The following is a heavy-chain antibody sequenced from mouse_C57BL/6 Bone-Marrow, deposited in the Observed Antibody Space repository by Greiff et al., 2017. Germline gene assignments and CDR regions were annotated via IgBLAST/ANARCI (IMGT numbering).Heavy chain of an antibody. Sequence: QVQLQQPGAELVKPGASVKLSCKASGYNFTSYWMHWVKQRPGRGLEWIGRIDTNSGGTKYNEKFKSKATLTVDKPSSTAYMQLSSLTSEDSAVYYCARSVYYYGSSYWYFDVWGTGTTVTVSS. J-gene: IGHJ1*03. CDR3: ARSVYYYGSSYWYFDV. CDR1: GYNFTSYW. V-gene: IGHV1-72*01. CDR2: IDTNSGGT. D-gene: IGHD1-1*01.